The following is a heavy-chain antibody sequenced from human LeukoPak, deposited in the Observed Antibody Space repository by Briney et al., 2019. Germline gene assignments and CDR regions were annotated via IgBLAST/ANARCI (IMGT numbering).Heavy chain of an antibody. D-gene: IGHD3-10*01. CDR2: IYSGGST. V-gene: IGHV3-53*01. J-gene: IGHJ4*02. CDR1: GFLVSSNY. Sequence: GGSLRLSCAASGFLVSSNYMSWVRQAPGQGLEWVSLIYSGGSTYYADSVKGRFTISRVNSKNTVYLQMNSLRADDTAVYYCARHLDYYGSGSYEYWGQGTLVTVPS. CDR3: ARHLDYYGSGSYEY.